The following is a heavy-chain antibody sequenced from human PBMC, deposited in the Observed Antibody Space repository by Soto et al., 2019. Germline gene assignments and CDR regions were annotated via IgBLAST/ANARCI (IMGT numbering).Heavy chain of an antibody. Sequence: QVQLQESGPGLVRPSQTLSLTCTVSGGSISSDHYHWTWIRQTPGKGLEWIGYIHYSGSVHYNPSLQSRVTMSVATSKNLFSLKLSSATAADTAVYFWVREDDGGDRDNYGLDVWGQGTTVTGSS. CDR3: VREDDGGDRDNYGLDV. CDR2: IHYSGSV. J-gene: IGHJ6*02. CDR1: GGSISSDHYH. D-gene: IGHD4-17*01. V-gene: IGHV4-30-4*01.